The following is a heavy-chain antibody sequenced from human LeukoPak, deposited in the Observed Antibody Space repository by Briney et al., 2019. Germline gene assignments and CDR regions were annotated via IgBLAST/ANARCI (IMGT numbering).Heavy chain of an antibody. V-gene: IGHV3-23*01. J-gene: IGHJ4*02. CDR1: GFTFSSYA. CDR3: AKDRHYYGSGSYLVY. Sequence: GGSLRLSCAASGFTFSSYAMSWVRQAPGKGLEWVSAISGSGGSTYYADSVKGRFTISRDNSKNTLYLQMNSLRAEDTAVYYCAKDRHYYGSGSYLVYWGQGTLVTVSS. D-gene: IGHD3-10*01. CDR2: ISGSGGST.